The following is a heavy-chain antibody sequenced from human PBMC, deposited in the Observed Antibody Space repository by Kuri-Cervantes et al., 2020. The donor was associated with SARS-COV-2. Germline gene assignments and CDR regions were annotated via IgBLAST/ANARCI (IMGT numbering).Heavy chain of an antibody. V-gene: IGHV3-64D*06. J-gene: IGHJ4*02. D-gene: IGHD3-3*02. CDR2: ISPSGDST. Sequence: GGSLRLSCSASGFTFSSYVLHWVRQAPGKGLQYVSAISPSGDSTYHADSVEGRFTISRDNSKNTLYLQMSSLRTEDTAVYYCVKCITGVGWHFRYVYWGQGNLVTVSS. CDR1: GFTFSSYV. CDR3: VKCITGVGWHFRYVY.